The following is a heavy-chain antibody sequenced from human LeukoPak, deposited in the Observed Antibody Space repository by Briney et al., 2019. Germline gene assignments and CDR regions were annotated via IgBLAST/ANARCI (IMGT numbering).Heavy chain of an antibody. V-gene: IGHV1-69*06. Sequence: SVKVSCKASGGTFSSYAISWVRQAPGQGLEWMGGIIPIFGTANYAQKFQGRVTITADKSTSTAYMELRSLTSDDTAVYYCARETYSNILTGTDYWGPGTLVTVSS. CDR3: ARETYSNILTGTDY. J-gene: IGHJ4*02. CDR1: GGTFSSYA. D-gene: IGHD3-9*01. CDR2: IIPIFGTA.